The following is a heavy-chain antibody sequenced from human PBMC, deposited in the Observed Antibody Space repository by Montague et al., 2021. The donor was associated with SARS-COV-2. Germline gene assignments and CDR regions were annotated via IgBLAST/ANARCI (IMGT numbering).Heavy chain of an antibody. V-gene: IGHV4-4*07. CDR1: GGSISNYY. J-gene: IGHJ4*02. CDR2: IYSSGGT. CDR3: ARDYSHCSGGSCVFDY. Sequence: SETLSLTCTVSGGSISNYYWSWIRQPAGKGLEWIGRIYSSGGTNYNPSFKSRISMSVDTSKNQFSLKLSSVTAADTAIYYCARDYSHCSGGSCVFDYWGQGTLVTVSS. D-gene: IGHD2-15*01.